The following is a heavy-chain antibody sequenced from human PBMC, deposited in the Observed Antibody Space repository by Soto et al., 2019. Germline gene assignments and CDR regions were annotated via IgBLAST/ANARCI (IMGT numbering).Heavy chain of an antibody. D-gene: IGHD2-15*01. J-gene: IGHJ3*02. CDR2: LYYSGST. CDR3: ARGATSAPHDSFDI. CDR1: GGSVRSHY. V-gene: IGHV4-59*02. Sequence: QVQLQESGPGLVKPSETLSLSCTVSGGSVRSHYWSWIRQPPGKGLEWIGYLYYSGSTKYNPSLKIRVTASIDTSKNQFSLKLTSVTAADTAIYYCARGATSAPHDSFDIWGQGTMVTVSS.